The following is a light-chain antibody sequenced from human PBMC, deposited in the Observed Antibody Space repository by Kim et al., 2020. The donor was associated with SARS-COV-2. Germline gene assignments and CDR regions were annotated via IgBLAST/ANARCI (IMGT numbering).Light chain of an antibody. Sequence: SYELTQPPSVSVSPGQTARITCSGDKLGDKYACWYQQKPGQSPVLVIYQDNKRPSGIPERISGSNSGNTATLTISGTQAMDEADYYCQAWDSSFHWVFVG. V-gene: IGLV3-1*01. CDR1: KLGDKY. J-gene: IGLJ3*02. CDR2: QDN. CDR3: QAWDSSFHWV.